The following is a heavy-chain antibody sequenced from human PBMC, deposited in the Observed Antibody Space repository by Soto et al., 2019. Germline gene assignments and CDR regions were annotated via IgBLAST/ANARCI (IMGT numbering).Heavy chain of an antibody. J-gene: IGHJ4*02. V-gene: IGHV4-38-2*01. Sequence: SETLSLTCAVSGYSISSGYYWGWIRQPPGKGLEWIGSIYHSGSTYYNPSLKSRVTISVDTSKNQFSLKLSSVTAADTAVYYCARAQDIVVVPAGPPYYFDYWGQGTLVTVSS. D-gene: IGHD2-2*01. CDR2: IYHSGST. CDR1: GYSISSGYY. CDR3: ARAQDIVVVPAGPPYYFDY.